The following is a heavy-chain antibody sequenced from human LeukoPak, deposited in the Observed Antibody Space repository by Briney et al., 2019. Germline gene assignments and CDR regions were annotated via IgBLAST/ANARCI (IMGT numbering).Heavy chain of an antibody. V-gene: IGHV3-7*04. Sequence: GSLRLSCTASGFTISTYWMSWVRQAPGKGLEWVANINQDGSKKYYVDSVKGRFTTSRDNVKNSVYLQMNSLRAEDTAVYSCARAVAAADSYWGRGTLVTVSS. J-gene: IGHJ4*02. CDR3: ARAVAAADSY. CDR1: GFTISTYW. CDR2: INQDGSKK. D-gene: IGHD6-13*01.